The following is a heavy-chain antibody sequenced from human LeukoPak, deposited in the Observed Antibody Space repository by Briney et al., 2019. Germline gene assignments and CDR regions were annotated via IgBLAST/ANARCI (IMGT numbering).Heavy chain of an antibody. CDR3: ARDLSGSYDLPFDY. V-gene: IGHV3-20*04. J-gene: IGHJ4*02. Sequence: PGGSPRLSCATSGFTFDDYGMSWVRQAPGKGLEWVSGINWNGGSTGYADSVKGRFTISRDNAKNSLYLQMNSLRAEDTALYYCARDLSGSYDLPFDYWGQGTLVTVSS. D-gene: IGHD1-26*01. CDR1: GFTFDDYG. CDR2: INWNGGST.